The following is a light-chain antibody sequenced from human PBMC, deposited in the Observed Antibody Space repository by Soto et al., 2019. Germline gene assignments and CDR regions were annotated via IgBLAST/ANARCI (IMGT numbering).Light chain of an antibody. J-gene: IGLJ1*01. CDR3: AACDDSIKGYV. V-gene: IGLV1-44*01. CDR1: SSNIGSNT. Sequence: QSVLTQPPSASGAPGQRVTISCSGSSSNIGSNTLNWYQQLPGTAPKRLIYPNNQPPSAVPDRCSASKSGTSASLAISGLQSDDEADYYSAACDDSIKGYVFGTGTKATVL. CDR2: PNN.